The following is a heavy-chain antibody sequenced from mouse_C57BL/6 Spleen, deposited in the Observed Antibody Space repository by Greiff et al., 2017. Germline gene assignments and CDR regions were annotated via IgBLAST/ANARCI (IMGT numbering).Heavy chain of an antibody. CDR2: INPYNGDT. D-gene: IGHD2-4*01. CDR3: ARSDDYDGFAY. CDR1: GYSFTGYF. J-gene: IGHJ3*01. Sequence: VQLQQSGPELVKPGDSVKISCKASGYSFTGYFMNWVMQSHGKSLEWIGRINPYNGDTFYNQKFKGKATLTVDKSSSTAHMELRSLPSEDSAVYYCARSDDYDGFAYWVKVTLVTVSA. V-gene: IGHV1-20*01.